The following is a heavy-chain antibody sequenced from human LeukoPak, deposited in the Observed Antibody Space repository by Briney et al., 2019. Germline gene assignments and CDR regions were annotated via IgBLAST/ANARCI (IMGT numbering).Heavy chain of an antibody. CDR2: IKNTPDNYAS. CDR3: ARDTAAALDY. D-gene: IGHD6-13*01. J-gene: IGHJ4*02. V-gene: IGHV3-72*01. Sequence: GGSLRLSCAASGFTFTDHYMDWVRQAPGKGLEWIGRIKNTPDNYASQYAASVRGRFTISRDDSKSSLFLQMNSLKTEDTAIYFCARDTAAALDYWGQGTLVTVSS. CDR1: GFTFTDHY.